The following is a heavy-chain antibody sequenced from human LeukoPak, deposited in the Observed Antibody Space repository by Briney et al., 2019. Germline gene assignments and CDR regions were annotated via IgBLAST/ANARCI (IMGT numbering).Heavy chain of an antibody. CDR3: ARDKVVGATHFDY. J-gene: IGHJ4*02. CDR2: IKQDGSEK. CDR1: GFTFSSYW. D-gene: IGHD1-26*01. Sequence: GGSLRLSCAASGFTFSSYWMSWVRQAPGKGLEWVANIKQDGSEKYYVDSVRGRFTISRDNAKNSLNLQMNSLRAEDTAVYYCARDKVVGATHFDYWGQGTLVTVSS. V-gene: IGHV3-7*01.